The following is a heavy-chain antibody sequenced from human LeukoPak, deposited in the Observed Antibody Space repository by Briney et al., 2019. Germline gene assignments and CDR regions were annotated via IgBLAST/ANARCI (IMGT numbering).Heavy chain of an antibody. CDR2: IYYSGST. J-gene: IGHJ2*01. CDR3: ARDRRGPKTYWYFDL. CDR1: GGSISSYY. V-gene: IGHV4-59*01. Sequence: SETLSLTCTVSGGSISSYYWSWIRQPPGKGLEWIGYIYYSGSTNYNPSLKSRVTISVDTSKNQFSLKLSSVTAADTAVYYCARDRRGPKTYWYFDLWGRGTLVTVSS.